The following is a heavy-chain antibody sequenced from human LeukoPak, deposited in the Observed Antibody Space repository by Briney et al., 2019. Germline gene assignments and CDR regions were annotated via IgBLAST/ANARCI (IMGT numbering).Heavy chain of an antibody. Sequence: GGSLRLSCAASGFTFSSYSMNWVRQAPGKGLEWVSSISSSSIYIYYADSVKGRFTISRDNAKNSLYLHMNSLRAEDTAVYYCARDLATYYYYMDVWGKGTTVTVSS. J-gene: IGHJ6*03. CDR1: GFTFSSYS. CDR3: ARDLATYYYYMDV. CDR2: ISSSSIYI. D-gene: IGHD3-16*01. V-gene: IGHV3-21*01.